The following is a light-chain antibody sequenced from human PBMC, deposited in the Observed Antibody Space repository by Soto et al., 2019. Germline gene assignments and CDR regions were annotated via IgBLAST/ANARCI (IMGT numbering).Light chain of an antibody. CDR2: RVS. Sequence: DVVMTQSPLSLPVTLGQPASISCKSSQSLVFSDGSTFLHWFQQRPGQSPRRLIYRVSNRDAGVPDRFSDSGPGTDFTLRLSRVEAEDVGIYYCMQGTHWPYTFGQGTKLEIK. J-gene: IGKJ2*01. V-gene: IGKV2-30*01. CDR1: QSLVFSDGSTF. CDR3: MQGTHWPYT.